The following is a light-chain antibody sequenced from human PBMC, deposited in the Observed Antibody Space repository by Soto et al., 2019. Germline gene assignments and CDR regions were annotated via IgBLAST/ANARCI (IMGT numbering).Light chain of an antibody. Sequence: EVVLTQSPATLSLSPGERATLSCRASQSIRTSLAWYQQKPGQAPRLVIFDASNRANGVPARFGGSGSGTDFTLTISRLEPEDSAVYYCQFYGSSLITFGQGTRLEIK. J-gene: IGKJ5*01. CDR3: QFYGSSLIT. CDR1: QSIRTS. CDR2: DAS. V-gene: IGKV3-11*01.